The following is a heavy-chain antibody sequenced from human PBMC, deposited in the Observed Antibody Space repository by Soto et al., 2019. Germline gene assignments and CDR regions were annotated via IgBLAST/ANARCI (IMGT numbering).Heavy chain of an antibody. CDR2: IKHDGSDK. V-gene: IGHV3-7*04. D-gene: IGHD4-17*01. J-gene: IGHJ4*02. CDR3: ARNLGPVDD. CDR1: GFTFSSYW. Sequence: EVQLVESGGDLVQPGGSLRLSCAASGFTFSSYWMSWVRQAPGKGLEWVANIKHDGSDKYYVDSVKGRFIISRDNAKNRPDLPIKSLRAEDSAVYYCARNLGPVDDWGQGTMVTVSS.